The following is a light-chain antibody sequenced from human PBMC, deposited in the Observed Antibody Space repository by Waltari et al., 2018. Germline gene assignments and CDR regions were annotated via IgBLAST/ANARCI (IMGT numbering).Light chain of an antibody. CDR3: SSYTSSSTLDVV. CDR1: SSDVRASNY. CDR2: DVS. V-gene: IGLV2-14*01. J-gene: IGLJ2*01. Sequence: QSALTQPASVSGSPGQSITISCTGTSSDVRASNYVSCYQQHPGKAPKLMIYDVSNRPSGVSNRFSGSKSGNTASLTISGLQAEDEADYYCSSYTSSSTLDVVFGGGTKLTVL.